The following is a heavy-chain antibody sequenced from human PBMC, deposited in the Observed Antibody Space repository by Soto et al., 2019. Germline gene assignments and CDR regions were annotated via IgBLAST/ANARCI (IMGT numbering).Heavy chain of an antibody. CDR1: GGSISSNTYY. Sequence: SETLSLTCSVSGGSISSNTYYWGWIRQPPGKGLEWIGEIYHSGSTNYNPSLKSRVTISVDKSKNQFSLKLSSVTAADTAVYYCARAVGALEWLLSSGGMDVWGQGTTVTVSS. D-gene: IGHD3-3*01. CDR2: IYHSGST. J-gene: IGHJ6*02. CDR3: ARAVGALEWLLSSGGMDV. V-gene: IGHV4-39*07.